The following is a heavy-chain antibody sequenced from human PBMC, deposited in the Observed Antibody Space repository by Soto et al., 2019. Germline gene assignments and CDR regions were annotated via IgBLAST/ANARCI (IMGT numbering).Heavy chain of an antibody. Sequence: AGGSLRLSCAASGFTFSSYAMSWVRQAPGKGLEWVSAISGSGGSTYYADSVKGRFTISRDNSKNTLYLQMNSLRAEDTAVYYCAKDLGDRTQSVYFDYWGQGTLVTVSS. D-gene: IGHD2-21*02. V-gene: IGHV3-23*01. CDR2: ISGSGGST. J-gene: IGHJ4*02. CDR3: AKDLGDRTQSVYFDY. CDR1: GFTFSSYA.